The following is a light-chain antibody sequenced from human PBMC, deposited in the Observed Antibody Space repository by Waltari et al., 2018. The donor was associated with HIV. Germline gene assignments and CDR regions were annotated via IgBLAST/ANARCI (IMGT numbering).Light chain of an antibody. CDR3: QAWDSSTVV. V-gene: IGLV3-1*01. CDR1: KLGDKY. CDR2: QDS. J-gene: IGLJ2*01. Sequence: SYELTQPPSVSVYPGQTASITCSGDKLGDKYACWYQQKPGQSPVLVIYQDSKRHSGIPERFSGSNSGNTATLTISGTQAMDEADYYCQAWDSSTVVFGGGTKLTVL.